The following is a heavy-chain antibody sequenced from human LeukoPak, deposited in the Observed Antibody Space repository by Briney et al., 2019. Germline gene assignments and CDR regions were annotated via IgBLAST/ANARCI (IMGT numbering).Heavy chain of an antibody. CDR2: IYYSGST. V-gene: IGHV4-59*01. D-gene: IGHD2-2*01. Sequence: SETLSLTCTVSGGSISSYYWSWIRQPPGKGLEWIGYIYYSGSTNYDPSLKSRVTISVDTSKNQFSLKLSSVTAADTAVYYCARLMGCSSTSCTRRGYYYYMDVWGKGTTVTVSS. CDR3: ARLMGCSSTSCTRRGYYYYMDV. J-gene: IGHJ6*03. CDR1: GGSISSYY.